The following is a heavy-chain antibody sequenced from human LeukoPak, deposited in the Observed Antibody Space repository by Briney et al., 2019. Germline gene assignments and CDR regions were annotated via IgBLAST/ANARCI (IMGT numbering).Heavy chain of an antibody. V-gene: IGHV4-59*01. Sequence: GSLRLSCAASGFTFSSYGMHWVRQAPGKGLEWIGYIYYSGSTNYNPSLKSRVTISVDTSKNQFSLKLSSVTAADTAVYYCARDYGAAAGTTPYNWFDPWGQGTLVTVSS. CDR2: IYYSGST. D-gene: IGHD6-13*01. CDR1: GFTFSSYG. J-gene: IGHJ5*02. CDR3: ARDYGAAAGTTPYNWFDP.